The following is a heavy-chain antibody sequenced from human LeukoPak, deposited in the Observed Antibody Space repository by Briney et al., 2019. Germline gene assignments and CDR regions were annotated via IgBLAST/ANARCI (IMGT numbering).Heavy chain of an antibody. D-gene: IGHD3-3*01. CDR3: AKEVYDFWSGYDY. CDR1: GFTFSSYA. CDR2: ISGSGANT. J-gene: IGHJ4*02. Sequence: TGGSLRLSCAASGFTFSSYAMSWVRQAPGKGLEWVSGISGSGANTYYADSVKGRFTISRDNSKNTLYLQMNSLRAEDTAVYYCAKEVYDFWSGYDYWGQGTLVTVSS. V-gene: IGHV3-23*01.